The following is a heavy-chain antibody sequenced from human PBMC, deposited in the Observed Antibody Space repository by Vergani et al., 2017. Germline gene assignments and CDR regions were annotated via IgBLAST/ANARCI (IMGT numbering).Heavy chain of an antibody. J-gene: IGHJ4*02. V-gene: IGHV4-38-2*01. D-gene: IGHD3-10*01. CDR2: VHRNGNT. CDR3: AGRSPYGSAHVDF. CDR1: GYPVDSGCY. Sequence: QVDLQESGPGLVKSSETLSLNLAVSGYPVDSGCYWGWIRQPPGRGLEWIGCVHRNGNTYYTSSLRSRATISRDTSKNQFSLRLTSVTAADTAVYYCAGRSPYGSAHVDFWGRGVMVTVSA.